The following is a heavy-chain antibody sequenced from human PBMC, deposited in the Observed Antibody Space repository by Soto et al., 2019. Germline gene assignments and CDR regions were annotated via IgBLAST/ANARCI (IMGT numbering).Heavy chain of an antibody. CDR3: AHLEGSIFGVVGDY. CDR2: MNPNSGNT. D-gene: IGHD3-3*01. CDR1: GYTFTSYD. J-gene: IGHJ4*02. Sequence: QVQLVQSGAEVKKPGASVKVSCKASGYTFTSYDINWVRQATGQGLEWMGWMNPNSGNTGYAQKFQGRVTMTRNTSISTAYMELSSLRSEDTAVYYCAHLEGSIFGVVGDYWGQGTLVTVSS. V-gene: IGHV1-8*01.